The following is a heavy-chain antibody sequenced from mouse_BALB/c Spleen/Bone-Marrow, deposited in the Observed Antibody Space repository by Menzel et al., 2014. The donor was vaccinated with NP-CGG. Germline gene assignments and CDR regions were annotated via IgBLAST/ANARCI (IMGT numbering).Heavy chain of an antibody. D-gene: IGHD3-2*02. Sequence: VHVKQSGAELVKPGASVKLSCTASGFNIKDTYMHWVKQRPEQGLEWIGRIDPANGNTKSDPKFQGKATITADTSSNTAYLQLSSLTSEGTAVYYCAREATYAMDYWGQGTSVTVSS. J-gene: IGHJ4*01. V-gene: IGHV14-3*02. CDR1: GFNIKDTY. CDR3: AREATYAMDY. CDR2: IDPANGNT.